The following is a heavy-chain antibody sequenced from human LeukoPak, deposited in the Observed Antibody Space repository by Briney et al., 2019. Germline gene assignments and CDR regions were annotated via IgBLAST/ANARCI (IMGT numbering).Heavy chain of an antibody. J-gene: IGHJ4*02. CDR3: ATSTNDYGDYDAIC. CDR1: GGCISSDY. V-gene: IGHV4-4*09. D-gene: IGHD4-17*01. Sequence: SETLSLTCTVPGGCISSDYWDWIRQPPGKGLEWIGYIYHSGSTKYNPSLKSRVTISGDTSKNQFSLKLSSVTAADTAVYYCATSTNDYGDYDAICWGQGTPVTVSS. CDR2: IYHSGST.